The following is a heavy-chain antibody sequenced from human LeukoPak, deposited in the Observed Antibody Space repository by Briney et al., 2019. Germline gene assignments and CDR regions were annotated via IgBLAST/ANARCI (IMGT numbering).Heavy chain of an antibody. J-gene: IGHJ3*02. CDR1: GFTFSDYY. CDR3: ARDLQEGSPAFDI. CDR2: ISSGGSTI. V-gene: IGHV3-11*04. Sequence: KPGGSLRLSCAASGFTFSDYYMSWIRQAPGKGLEWVSYISSGGSTICYADSVKGRFTISRDNAKNSMYLQMNSLRAEDTAVYYCARDLQEGSPAFDIWGQGTMVTVSS.